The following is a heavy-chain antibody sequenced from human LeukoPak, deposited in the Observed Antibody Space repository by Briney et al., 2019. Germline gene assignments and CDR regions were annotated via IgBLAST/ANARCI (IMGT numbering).Heavy chain of an antibody. D-gene: IGHD3-10*01. V-gene: IGHV1-2*02. J-gene: IGHJ4*02. Sequence: ASVKVSCKASGYTFTGYYMHWVRQAPGQGLEWMGWINPHSGGTNYAQKFQGRVTMTRDTSISTAYMELSRLRSDDTAVYYCARPAYYYASGSYYDYWGQGTLVTVSS. CDR3: ARPAYYYASGSYYDY. CDR1: GYTFTGYY. CDR2: INPHSGGT.